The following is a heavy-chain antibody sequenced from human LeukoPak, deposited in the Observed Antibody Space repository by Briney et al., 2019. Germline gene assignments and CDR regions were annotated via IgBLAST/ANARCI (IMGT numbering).Heavy chain of an antibody. J-gene: IGHJ4*02. CDR1: GFTFSSYA. Sequence: GGSLRLSCAASGFTFSSYAMHWVRQAPGKGLEWVAVISYDGSNKYYADSVKGRFTISRDNSKQSVYLQMSGLSPEDTAVYYCSKASYYDSGSYDYWGQGTRVTVSS. V-gene: IGHV3-30-3*02. CDR3: SKASYYDSGSYDY. D-gene: IGHD3-10*01. CDR2: ISYDGSNK.